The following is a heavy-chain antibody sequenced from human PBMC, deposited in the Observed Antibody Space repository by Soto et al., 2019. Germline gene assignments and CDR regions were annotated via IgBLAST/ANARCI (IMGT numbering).Heavy chain of an antibody. CDR2: INAGNGNT. CDR1: GYTFTSYA. J-gene: IGHJ5*02. Sequence: GASVKVSCKASGYTFTSYAMHWVRQAPGQRLEWMGWINAGNGNTKYSQKFQGRVTITRDTSASTAYMELSSLRSEDTAVYYCARVVSRYFDWSPYNWFDPWGQGTLVTVSS. D-gene: IGHD3-9*01. V-gene: IGHV1-3*01. CDR3: ARVVSRYFDWSPYNWFDP.